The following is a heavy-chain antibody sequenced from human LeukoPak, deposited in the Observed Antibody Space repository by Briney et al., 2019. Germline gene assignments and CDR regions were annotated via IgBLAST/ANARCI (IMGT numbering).Heavy chain of an antibody. D-gene: IGHD3-16*02. CDR1: GFTFRNYA. CDR3: AKEIKDDYVWGSYRYLRGEFDY. CDR2: ISGSGGST. J-gene: IGHJ4*02. V-gene: IGHV3-23*01. Sequence: GGSLRLSCAASGFTFRNYAMSWVRQAPGKGLEWVSSISGSGGSTYYADSVKGRFTISRDNSKNTLYLQMNSLRAEDTAVYYCAKEIKDDYVWGSYRYLRGEFDYWGQGTLVTVSS.